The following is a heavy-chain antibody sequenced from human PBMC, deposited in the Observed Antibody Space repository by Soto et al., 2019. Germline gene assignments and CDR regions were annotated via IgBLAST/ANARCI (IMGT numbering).Heavy chain of an antibody. CDR3: ARGHRTHANYY. J-gene: IGHJ4*02. D-gene: IGHD1-7*01. V-gene: IGHV4-34*01. Sequence: SETLSLNCAVYGGSFSGYYWSWIRQPPGKGLEWIGEINHSGSNHYNQSLKSRVTISVDTSKNQFSLKLSSVTAADTALYYCARGHRTHANYYWGQGTLVTVSS. CDR2: INHSGSN. CDR1: GGSFSGYY.